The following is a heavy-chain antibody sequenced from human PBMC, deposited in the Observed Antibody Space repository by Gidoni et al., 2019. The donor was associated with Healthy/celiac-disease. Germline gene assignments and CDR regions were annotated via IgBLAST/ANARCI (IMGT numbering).Heavy chain of an antibody. CDR2: INHSGST. D-gene: IGHD3-10*01. CDR1: VWSFSGYD. J-gene: IGHJ3*02. Sequence: QVQLQQCGAGLFKLSEILFLTCGGYVWSFSGYDWRWIRQPPGKGLEWIGEINHSGSTNYNPSLKSRVTISVDTSKNQFSLKLSSVTDADTAVYYCARGKKYYYGSGSYRSNDFDIWGQGTMVTVSS. V-gene: IGHV4-34*01. CDR3: ARGKKYYYGSGSYRSNDFDI.